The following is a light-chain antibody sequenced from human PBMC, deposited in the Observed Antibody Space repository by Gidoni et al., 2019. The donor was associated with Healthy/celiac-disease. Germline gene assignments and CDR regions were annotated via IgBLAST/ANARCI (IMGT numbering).Light chain of an antibody. CDR2: DAS. Sequence: DIQMTQSPSSLSASVGDRVTITCQASQDISNYLNWYQQKPGKAPKLLIYDASNLETGVPSSVSGSGSGTDFTFTISSLQPEDIATYYCQQYDNLPLTFGGGTKVEIK. CDR3: QQYDNLPLT. CDR1: QDISNY. J-gene: IGKJ4*01. V-gene: IGKV1-33*01.